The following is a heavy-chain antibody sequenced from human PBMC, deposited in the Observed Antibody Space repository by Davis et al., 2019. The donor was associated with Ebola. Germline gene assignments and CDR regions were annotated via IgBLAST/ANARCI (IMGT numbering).Heavy chain of an antibody. CDR1: GYTFTSYG. CDR2: ISAYNGNT. CDR3: ARARDGYSYDYYYGMDV. Sequence: AASVKVSCKASGYTFTSYGISWVRQAPGQGLEWMGWISAYNGNTNYAQKLQGRVTITADESTSTAYMELSSLRSEDTAVYYCARARDGYSYDYYYGMDVWGQGTTVTVSS. V-gene: IGHV1-18*01. J-gene: IGHJ6*02. D-gene: IGHD5-18*01.